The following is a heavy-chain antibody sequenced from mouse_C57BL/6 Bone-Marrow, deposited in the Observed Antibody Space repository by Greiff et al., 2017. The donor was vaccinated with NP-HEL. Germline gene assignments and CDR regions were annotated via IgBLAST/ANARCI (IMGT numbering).Heavy chain of an antibody. CDR3: ARGITTVVATNAMDY. CDR2: SYPRSGNT. J-gene: IGHJ4*01. D-gene: IGHD1-1*01. V-gene: IGHV1-81*01. Sequence: LKESGAELARPGASVKLSCKASGYTFTSYGISWVKQRTGQGLEWIGESYPRSGNTYYNEKFKGKGTLTADKSSSTAYMELRSLTSEDSAVYFCARGITTVVATNAMDYWGQGTSVTVSS. CDR1: GYTFTSYG.